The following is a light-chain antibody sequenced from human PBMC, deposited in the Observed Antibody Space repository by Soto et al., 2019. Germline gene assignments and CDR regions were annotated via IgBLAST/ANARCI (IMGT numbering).Light chain of an antibody. Sequence: QSALTQPASVSGSPGQSITISCTGTSSDVGAYNYVSWYQQHPGKAPKLIIYEVSNRPSGVSNHFSGSKSGNTASLTISGLQAEDEADYYCSSYTSSRTYVFGAGTKLTVL. CDR2: EVS. CDR3: SSYTSSRTYV. CDR1: SSDVGAYNY. J-gene: IGLJ1*01. V-gene: IGLV2-14*01.